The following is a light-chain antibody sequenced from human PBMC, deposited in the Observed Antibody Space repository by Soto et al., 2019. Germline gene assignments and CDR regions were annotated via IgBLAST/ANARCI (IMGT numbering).Light chain of an antibody. J-gene: IGKJ4*01. CDR1: QSVSTY. CDR3: QQRRNWPRLA. V-gene: IGKV3-11*01. CDR2: DAS. Sequence: EIVLTQSPATLSVGPGERATLSCRASQSVSTYLARYQQKPGQAPRLLIYDASNRATGIPARFTGSGSGTDFTLTISSLEPEDFAVYYCQQRRNWPRLAFGGGTKVDIK.